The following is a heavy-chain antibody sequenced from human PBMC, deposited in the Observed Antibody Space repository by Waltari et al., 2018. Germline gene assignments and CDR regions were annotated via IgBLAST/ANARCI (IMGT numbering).Heavy chain of an antibody. CDR1: GFSFMGFA. CDR2: ISGSGATP. V-gene: IGHV3-23*01. Sequence: EVQLLESAGGLVQPGEALRLSCAASGFSFMGFARIWVRQAPGEGLEGVASISGSGATPFYADSVKGRFTIVRDNSRDTVYLQMNSLTVDDSAVYYCAKGSRGYTNYFFDSWGQGTLVSVSS. J-gene: IGHJ4*02. D-gene: IGHD3-16*02. CDR3: AKGSRGYTNYFFDS.